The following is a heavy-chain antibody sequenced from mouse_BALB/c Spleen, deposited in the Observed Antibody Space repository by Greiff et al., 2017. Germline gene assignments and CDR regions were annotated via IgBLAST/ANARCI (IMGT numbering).Heavy chain of an antibody. CDR1: GFNIKDYY. J-gene: IGHJ3*01. V-gene: IGHV14-1*02. CDR3: ARDYGYKAWFAY. D-gene: IGHD1-2*01. CDR2: IDPENGNT. Sequence: EVQLQQSGAELVRSGASVKLSCTASGFNIKDYYMHWVKQRPEQGLEWIGWIDPENGNTIYDPKFQGKASITADTSSNTAYLQLSSLTSEDTAVYYCARDYGYKAWFAYWGQGTLVTVSA.